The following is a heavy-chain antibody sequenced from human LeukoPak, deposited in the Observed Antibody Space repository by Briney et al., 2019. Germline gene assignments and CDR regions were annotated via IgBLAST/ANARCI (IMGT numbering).Heavy chain of an antibody. V-gene: IGHV4-39*01. Sequence: PGGSLRLSCAASGFTFSSYAMSWVRQAPGKGLEWIGSIYYSGSTYYNPSLKSRVTISVDTSKNQFSLKLSSVTAADTAVYYCARQAVVVAATYYYGMDVWGQGTTVTVSS. CDR3: ARQAVVVAATYYYGMDV. J-gene: IGHJ6*02. D-gene: IGHD2-15*01. CDR1: GFTFSSYA. CDR2: IYYSGST.